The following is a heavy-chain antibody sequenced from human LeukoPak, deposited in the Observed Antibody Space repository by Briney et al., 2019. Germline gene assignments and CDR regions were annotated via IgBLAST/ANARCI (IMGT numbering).Heavy chain of an antibody. Sequence: PGRSLRLSCAASGFTFDDYAMHWVRQAPGKGLEWVSGISWDSGRIGYADSVKGRFTISRDNAKNSLYLQMNSLRAEDTAVYYCARAPRAGTTFDYWGQGTLVTVSS. D-gene: IGHD4-17*01. J-gene: IGHJ4*02. CDR3: ARAPRAGTTFDY. CDR2: ISWDSGRI. V-gene: IGHV3-9*01. CDR1: GFTFDDYA.